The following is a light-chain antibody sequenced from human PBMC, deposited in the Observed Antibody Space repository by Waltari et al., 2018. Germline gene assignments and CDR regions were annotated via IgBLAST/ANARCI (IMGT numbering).Light chain of an antibody. J-gene: IGKJ4*01. Sequence: EIVMTQSPATLSVSPGERATLSCRASQSVSSNLAWYQQKPGQAPRLRIYGASTRATGIPVRFSGSGSGTEFTLTISSLQSEDVAVYFCQQYNNWPPHTFGGGTKVEIK. V-gene: IGKV3-15*01. CDR2: GAS. CDR1: QSVSSN. CDR3: QQYNNWPPHT.